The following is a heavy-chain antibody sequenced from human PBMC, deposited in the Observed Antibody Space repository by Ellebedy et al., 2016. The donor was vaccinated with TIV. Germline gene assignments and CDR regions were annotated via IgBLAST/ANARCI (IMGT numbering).Heavy chain of an antibody. CDR2: INRDGTTT. J-gene: IGHJ3*01. CDR3: AGEFYDL. CDR1: RGFTFSSYW. Sequence: GESLKISXAASRGFTFSSYWMHWVRQAPGKGLVWASHINRDGTTTNYADSVKGRFTISRDNAKNTLYLQMNSLGVEDTAVYYCAGEFYDLWGQGTMVTVSS. V-gene: IGHV3-74*01.